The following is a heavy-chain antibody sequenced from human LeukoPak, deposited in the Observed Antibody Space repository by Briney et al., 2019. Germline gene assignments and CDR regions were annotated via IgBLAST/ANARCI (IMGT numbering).Heavy chain of an antibody. V-gene: IGHV3-30*02. CDR2: IRYDGSNK. Sequence: GGSLRLSCAASGFTFSSYGMHWVRQAPGKGLEWVAFIRYDGSNKYYADSVKGRFTIPRDNSKNTLYLQMNSLRAEDTAVYYCAKDGYSSGWYSAYYFDYWGQGTLVTVSS. D-gene: IGHD6-19*01. J-gene: IGHJ4*02. CDR3: AKDGYSSGWYSAYYFDY. CDR1: GFTFSSYG.